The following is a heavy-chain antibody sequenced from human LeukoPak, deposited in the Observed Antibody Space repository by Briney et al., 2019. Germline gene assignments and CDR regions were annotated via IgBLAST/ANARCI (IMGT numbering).Heavy chain of an antibody. V-gene: IGHV3-23*01. D-gene: IGHD6-13*01. CDR1: GFTFSSYA. J-gene: IGHJ6*02. CDR3: SKGKQLDYYYGMDV. CDR2: ISGSGGST. Sequence: GGSLRLSCAASGFTFSSYAMSWVRQAPGKGLEWVSAISGSGGSTYYADSVKGRFTISRDNSKNTLYLQMNSLRAEDTAVYYWSKGKQLDYYYGMDVWGQGTTVTVSS.